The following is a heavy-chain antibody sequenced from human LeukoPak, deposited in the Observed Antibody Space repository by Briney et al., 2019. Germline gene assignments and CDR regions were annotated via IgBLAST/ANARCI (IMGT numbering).Heavy chain of an antibody. Sequence: SVKVSCKASGGTFSSYAISWVRQAPGQGLEWMGRIIPILGIANYAQKFQGRVTITADKSTSTAYMELSSLRSEDTAVYYCARVGGTSGYVDYWGQGTLVTVSS. CDR2: IIPILGIA. V-gene: IGHV1-69*04. CDR1: GGTFSSYA. J-gene: IGHJ4*02. CDR3: ARVGGTSGYVDY. D-gene: IGHD1-26*01.